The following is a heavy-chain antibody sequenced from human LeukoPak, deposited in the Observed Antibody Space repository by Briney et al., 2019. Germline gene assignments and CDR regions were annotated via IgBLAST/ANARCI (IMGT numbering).Heavy chain of an antibody. CDR2: ISSSGDTI. D-gene: IGHD2-21*02. Sequence: PGGSLRLSCAASGLTFSNCDMNWVRQAPGKGLEWLSYISSSGDTIYHADSVKGRFTISRDNARNSLYLQMNSLSVEDTAVYYCASLVVTDDWAFDIWGQGTMVTVSS. J-gene: IGHJ3*02. CDR3: ASLVVTDDWAFDI. V-gene: IGHV3-48*03. CDR1: GLTFSNCD.